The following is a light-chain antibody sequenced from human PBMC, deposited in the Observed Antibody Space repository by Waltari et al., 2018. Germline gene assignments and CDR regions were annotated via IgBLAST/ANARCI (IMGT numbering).Light chain of an antibody. CDR2: RND. V-gene: IGLV1-44*01. J-gene: IGLJ3*02. CDR3: AAWDDSLGGWV. Sequence: QSVLTQPPSASGTPGQRVTISCSGSSSNIGRNTVNWYLHLPGTAPNLPISRNDQRPSGVPARFSGSKAGPSASLAISGPQSEDEADYFCAAWDDSLGGWVFGGGTRLTVL. CDR1: SSNIGRNT.